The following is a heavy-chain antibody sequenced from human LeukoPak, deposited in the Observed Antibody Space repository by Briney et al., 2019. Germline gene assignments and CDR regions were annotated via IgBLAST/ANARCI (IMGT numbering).Heavy chain of an antibody. CDR1: GFTLSNYW. V-gene: IGHV3-74*01. CDR2: VDPDGTTT. CDR3: TRVQAGRSGLMDV. D-gene: IGHD2-8*02. Sequence: GGSLRLSCAASGFTLSNYWMHWVRQAPGEGLVWVSRVDPDGTTTNYADSVTGRFTTSRDNAKNTLYLQMNSLRAEDTALYYCTRVQAGRSGLMDVWGRGTTVTVSS. J-gene: IGHJ6*02.